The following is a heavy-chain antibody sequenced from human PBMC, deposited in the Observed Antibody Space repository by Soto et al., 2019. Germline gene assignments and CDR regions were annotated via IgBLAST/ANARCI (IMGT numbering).Heavy chain of an antibody. CDR1: GFTFSSYG. Sequence: GGSLRLSCAASGFTFSSYGMHWVRQSPGKGLEWVAVISYDGSNKYYADSVKGRFTISRDNSKNTLYLQMNSLRAEDTAVYYCAKAGYCSSTSCHGNYYGMDVWGQGTTVTVSS. V-gene: IGHV3-30*18. D-gene: IGHD2-2*01. CDR2: ISYDGSNK. J-gene: IGHJ6*02. CDR3: AKAGYCSSTSCHGNYYGMDV.